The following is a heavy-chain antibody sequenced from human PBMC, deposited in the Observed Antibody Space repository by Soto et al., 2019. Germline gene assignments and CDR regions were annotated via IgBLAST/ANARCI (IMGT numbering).Heavy chain of an antibody. V-gene: IGHV3-23*01. D-gene: IGHD6-6*01. CDR2: ISGSGGST. CDR3: AKRASRPHYGMDV. CDR1: GFTFSSYA. J-gene: IGHJ6*02. Sequence: EAQLLESGGGLVQPGGSLRLSCAASGFTFSSYAMSWVRQAPGKGLEWVSAISGSGGSTYYADYVKARFTIARDNSKNTLYLQMNSPRAEDTAVYYCAKRASRPHYGMDVWCQGTTVTVSS.